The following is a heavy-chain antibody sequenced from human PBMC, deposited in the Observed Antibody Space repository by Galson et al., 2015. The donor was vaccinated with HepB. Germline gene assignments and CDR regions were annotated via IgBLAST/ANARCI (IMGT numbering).Heavy chain of an antibody. Sequence: SLRLSCAASGFTLSSYSMNWFRQAPGKGLEWVSYISSSSSTIYYADSVKGRFTISRDNAKNSLYLQMNSLRDEDTAVYYCARGATRRFDAFDIWGQGTMVTVSS. CDR2: ISSSSSTI. CDR1: GFTLSSYS. J-gene: IGHJ3*02. CDR3: ARGATRRFDAFDI. V-gene: IGHV3-48*02. D-gene: IGHD1-26*01.